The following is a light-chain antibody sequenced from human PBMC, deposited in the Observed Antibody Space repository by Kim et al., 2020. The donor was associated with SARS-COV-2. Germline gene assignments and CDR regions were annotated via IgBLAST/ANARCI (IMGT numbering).Light chain of an antibody. Sequence: GAPVKPACPRSSGHSNYAIVGHQQRPEKGPRYLLKLNRDGSHSRGDGIPDRFSGSSSGAERYLTISSRQSEDEADYYCQTWDTGVVFGGGTQLTVL. J-gene: IGLJ2*01. CDR3: QTWDTGVV. V-gene: IGLV4-69*01. CDR2: LNRDGSH. CDR1: SGHSNYA.